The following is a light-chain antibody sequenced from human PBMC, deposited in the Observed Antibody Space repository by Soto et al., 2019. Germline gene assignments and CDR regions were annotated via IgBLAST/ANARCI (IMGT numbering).Light chain of an antibody. CDR2: GIS. CDR3: QHYGSSPFT. J-gene: IGKJ3*01. Sequence: EFVLTQSPGTLSLSPGERATLSCRASQSITSNYLAWYQQKPGQAPRPLIYGISSRAVGVPDRFSGSGSGTDFTLTIGRLEPEDFAVYYCQHYGSSPFTFGHGTKVDI. CDR1: QSITSNY. V-gene: IGKV3-20*01.